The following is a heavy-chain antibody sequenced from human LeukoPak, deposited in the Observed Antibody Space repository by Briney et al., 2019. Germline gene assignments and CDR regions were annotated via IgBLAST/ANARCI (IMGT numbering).Heavy chain of an antibody. CDR1: GYTFTSYA. Sequence: ASVKVSCKASGYTFTSYAMHWVRQAPGQRLEWMGWINAGNGNTKYSQEFQGRVTITRDTSASTAYMALSSLKSEDMAVYYCARGRRGAHAFDIWGQGTMVTVSS. D-gene: IGHD4/OR15-4a*01. V-gene: IGHV1-3*03. CDR2: INAGNGNT. J-gene: IGHJ3*02. CDR3: ARGRRGAHAFDI.